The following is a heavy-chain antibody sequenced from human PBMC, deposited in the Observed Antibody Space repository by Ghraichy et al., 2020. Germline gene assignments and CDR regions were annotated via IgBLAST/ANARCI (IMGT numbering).Heavy chain of an antibody. CDR1: GGSVTSYY. J-gene: IGHJ4*02. D-gene: IGHD1-26*01. V-gene: IGHV4-4*07. Sequence: ESLNISCTVSGGSVTSYYWSWVRQPAGKGLEWIGRISASGSTDYNPSLKRRVSLSLDTSANQFSLKLTSMTAADTGVYYCARQSHGTYVYFDNWGQGTLVTVSS. CDR3: ARQSHGTYVYFDN. CDR2: ISASGST.